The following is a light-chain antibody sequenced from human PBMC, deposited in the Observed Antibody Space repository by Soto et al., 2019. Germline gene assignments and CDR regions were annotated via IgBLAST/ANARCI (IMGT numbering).Light chain of an antibody. V-gene: IGKV3D-20*02. CDR1: QSVGSSY. CDR3: KQRSTWPT. Sequence: EIVLTQSPGTLSLSPGESTTLSCRASQSVGSSYLAWYQHKPGQAPRLLIYGASTRAAGIQARFSGSGSGTDFTLTIRSLEPEDFALYYCKQRSTWPTCGQGTRLEIK. CDR2: GAS. J-gene: IGKJ5*01.